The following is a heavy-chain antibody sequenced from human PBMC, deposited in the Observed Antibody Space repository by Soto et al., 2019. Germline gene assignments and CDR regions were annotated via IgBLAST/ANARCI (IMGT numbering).Heavy chain of an antibody. CDR2: IYYSGST. V-gene: IGHV4-59*01. Sequence: SETLSLTCTVSGGSISSYYWSWIRQPPGKGLEWIGYIYYSGSTNYNPSLKSRVTISVDTSKNQFSLKLSSVTAADTAVYYCARELLLGHYFVYWGQGTLGTVSA. CDR1: GGSISSYY. CDR3: ARELLLGHYFVY. D-gene: IGHD2-15*01. J-gene: IGHJ4*02.